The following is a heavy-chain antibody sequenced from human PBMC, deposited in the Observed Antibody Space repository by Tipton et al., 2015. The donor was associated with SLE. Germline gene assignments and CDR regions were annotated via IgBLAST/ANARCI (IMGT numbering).Heavy chain of an antibody. CDR1: GGSISSGGYY. D-gene: IGHD6-13*01. CDR3: ARGWYSSSGGGYYFDY. V-gene: IGHV4-31*03. Sequence: TLSLTCTVSGGSISSGGYYWSWIRQHPGKGLGWIGYIYYSGSTDYNPSLKSRVTISVDTSKNQFSLKLSSVTAADTAVYYCARGWYSSSGGGYYFDYWGQGTLVTVSS. J-gene: IGHJ4*02. CDR2: IYYSGST.